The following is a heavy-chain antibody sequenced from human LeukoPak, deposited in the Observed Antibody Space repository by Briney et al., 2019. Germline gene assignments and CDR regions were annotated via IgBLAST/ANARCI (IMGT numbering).Heavy chain of an antibody. CDR1: GYTFTSYD. Sequence: ASVKVSCKASGYTFTSYDINWVRQAPGQGPEWMGWMNPNSGNTGYAQKFQGRVTMTRNTSISTAYMELSSLRSEDTAVYYCARFGWGKRGENFDYWGQGTLVTVSS. CDR3: ARFGWGKRGENFDY. V-gene: IGHV1-8*01. CDR2: MNPNSGNT. J-gene: IGHJ4*02. D-gene: IGHD6-19*01.